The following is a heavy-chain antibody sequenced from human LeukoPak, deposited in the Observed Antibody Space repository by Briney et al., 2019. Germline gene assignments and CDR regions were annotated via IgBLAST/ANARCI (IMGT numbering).Heavy chain of an antibody. CDR1: GGSISSGGYS. V-gene: IGHV4-30-2*01. CDR3: ARLGESPPYYFDS. D-gene: IGHD3-10*01. J-gene: IGHJ4*02. Sequence: SETLSLTCAVSGGSISSGGYSWSWIRQPPGKGLEWIGYIYHSGSTYYNPSLQSRVTISVDRTKNQFSLKLSSVTAADTAVYYCARLGESPPYYFDSWGQGTLVTVSS. CDR2: IYHSGST.